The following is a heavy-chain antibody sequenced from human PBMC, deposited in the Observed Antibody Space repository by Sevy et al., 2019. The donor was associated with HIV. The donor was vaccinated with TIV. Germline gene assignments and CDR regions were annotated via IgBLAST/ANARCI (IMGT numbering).Heavy chain of an antibody. J-gene: IGHJ6*02. V-gene: IGHV3-48*01. CDR2: ISSGRTTI. D-gene: IGHD5-12*01. CDR1: GFTFTSYS. Sequence: GGSLRLSCAASGFTFTSYSMNWVRQAPGKGLEWVSYISSGRTTIYYADSVKGRFTISRDNAKNPVYLQMYSLRAEDTAVYYCARNGGYADYGMDVWGQGTTVTVSS. CDR3: ARNGGYADYGMDV.